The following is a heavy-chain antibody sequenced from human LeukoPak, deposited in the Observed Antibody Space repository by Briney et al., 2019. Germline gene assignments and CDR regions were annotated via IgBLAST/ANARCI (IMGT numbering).Heavy chain of an antibody. J-gene: IGHJ4*02. CDR2: IYSGGST. CDR3: ARERDGYNSDY. V-gene: IGHV3-53*01. D-gene: IGHD5-24*01. Sequence: GGSLRLSCAASGFTVSSNYMSWVRQAPGKGLEWVSVIYSGGSTYYADSVKGRFTISRDNSKNTLYLQMNGLRAEDTAVYYCARERDGYNSDYWGQGTLVTVSS. CDR1: GFTVSSNY.